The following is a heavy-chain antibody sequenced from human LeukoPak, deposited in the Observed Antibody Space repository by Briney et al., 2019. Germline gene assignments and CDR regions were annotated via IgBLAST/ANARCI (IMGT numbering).Heavy chain of an antibody. J-gene: IGHJ3*02. CDR3: ARDRWSSSSSEGTFDT. CDR2: ISVYNGNT. CDR1: GYIFSDYG. Sequence: GASVEVSCKASGYIFSDYGVSWVRQAPGQGLEWMGWISVYNGNTVYAQNLRDRVTMTTDTSTNTAYMELRSLRSDDTAVYYCARDRWSSSSSEGTFDTWGHGTMVIV. V-gene: IGHV1-18*01. D-gene: IGHD6-6*01.